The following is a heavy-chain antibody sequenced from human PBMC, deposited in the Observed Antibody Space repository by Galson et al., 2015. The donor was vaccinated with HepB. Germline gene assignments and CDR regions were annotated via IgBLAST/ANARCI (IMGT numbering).Heavy chain of an antibody. D-gene: IGHD3-10*01. Sequence: SLRLSCAASGFTFSSYAMHWVRQAPGKGLEWVAVISYDGSNKYYADSVKGRFTISRDNSKNTLYLQMNSLRAEDTAVYYCARDSLWFGEYWGQGTLVTVSS. CDR1: GFTFSSYA. V-gene: IGHV3-30*04. J-gene: IGHJ4*02. CDR2: ISYDGSNK. CDR3: ARDSLWFGEY.